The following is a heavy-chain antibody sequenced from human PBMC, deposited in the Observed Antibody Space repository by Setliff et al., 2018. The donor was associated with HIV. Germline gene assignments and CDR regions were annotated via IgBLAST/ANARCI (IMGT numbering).Heavy chain of an antibody. CDR1: GFTFSTYS. CDR2: INREETTE. D-gene: IGHD1-1*01. Sequence: PGGSLRLSCAASGFTFSTYSMNWVRQAPGKGLEWISYINREETTEWYADSVKGRFIISRDNDKNSLYLQMSRLRAEDTAVYFCVRDINWAFDYWGQGTRVTVSS. V-gene: IGHV3-48*01. CDR3: VRDINWAFDY. J-gene: IGHJ4*02.